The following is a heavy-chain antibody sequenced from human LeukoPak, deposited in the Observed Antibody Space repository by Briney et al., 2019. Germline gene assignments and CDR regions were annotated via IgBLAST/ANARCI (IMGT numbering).Heavy chain of an antibody. V-gene: IGHV3-30*18. CDR1: GFTFSSYG. CDR3: AKERGAFSAYDY. Sequence: GRSLRLCCAASGFTFSSYGMHWVRQGPGKGLEWVAVISPDGSGKFYADSVKGRFTISRDNPMNTLFLQMNSLRGDDTAVYYCAKERGAFSAYDYWGQGTLVTVSS. D-gene: IGHD6-19*01. J-gene: IGHJ4*02. CDR2: ISPDGSGK.